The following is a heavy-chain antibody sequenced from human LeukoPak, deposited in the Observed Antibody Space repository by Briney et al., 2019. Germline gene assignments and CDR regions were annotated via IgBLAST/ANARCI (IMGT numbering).Heavy chain of an antibody. V-gene: IGHV1-2*02. Sequence: ASVKASCKASGYTFTPFYMHWGRQAPGDGPGWMGWIHPNSGDTYYAQKFQGRVTVARDTSISTAYMELSRLGSDDTAVYYCARGYYSVGATTLRYFQHWGQGTLVTVSS. CDR1: GYTFTPFY. CDR3: ARGYYSVGATTLRYFQH. CDR2: IHPNSGDT. J-gene: IGHJ1*01. D-gene: IGHD1-26*01.